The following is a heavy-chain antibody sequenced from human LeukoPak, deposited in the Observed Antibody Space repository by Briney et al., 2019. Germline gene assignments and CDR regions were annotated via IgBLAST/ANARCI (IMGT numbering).Heavy chain of an antibody. Sequence: SETLSLTCTVSGDSISISNYYWGWIRQPPGKGLEWIGSIYYSGSTNYNPSLKSRVTISVDTSKNQFSLKLSSVTAADTAVYFCARRIIVATIDYWGQGTLVTVSS. J-gene: IGHJ4*02. CDR2: IYYSGST. CDR1: GDSISISNYY. V-gene: IGHV4-39*01. D-gene: IGHD5-12*01. CDR3: ARRIIVATIDY.